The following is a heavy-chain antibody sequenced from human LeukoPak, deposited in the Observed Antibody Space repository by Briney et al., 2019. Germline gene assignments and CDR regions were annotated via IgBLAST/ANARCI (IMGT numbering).Heavy chain of an antibody. V-gene: IGHV4-59*08. CDR1: GGSISSDY. Sequence: SETLSLTCTVSGGSISSDYWSWIRQPPEKGLEWIGYIYYSGSTNYNPSLKSRVTISVDTSKVQFSLKLTSVTAADTAVYYCARHSSGVFVYWGQGTLVTVSS. CDR2: IYYSGST. D-gene: IGHD7-27*01. J-gene: IGHJ4*02. CDR3: ARHSSGVFVY.